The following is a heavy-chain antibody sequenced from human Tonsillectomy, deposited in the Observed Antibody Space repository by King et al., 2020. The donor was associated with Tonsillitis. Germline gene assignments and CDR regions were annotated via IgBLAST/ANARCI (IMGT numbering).Heavy chain of an antibody. Sequence: VQLVESGGGLVKPGGSLRLSCAASGFTFSSXTMNWVRLAPGKGLQWVSSISSSGTYIFYADSLKGRFTISRDSAKNSLYLQMHSLRAEDTAVYYCAXVMAAXXGSXXGGDXXYYVXDVWXXGTTVTVXS. D-gene: IGHD1-26*01. CDR1: GFTFSSXT. J-gene: IGHJ6*02. V-gene: IGHV3-21*01. CDR2: ISSSGTYI. CDR3: AXVMAAXXGSXXGGDXXYYVXDV.